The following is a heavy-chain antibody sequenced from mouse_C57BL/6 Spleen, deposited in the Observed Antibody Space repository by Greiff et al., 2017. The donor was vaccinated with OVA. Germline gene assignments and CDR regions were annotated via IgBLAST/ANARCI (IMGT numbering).Heavy chain of an antibody. V-gene: IGHV1-54*01. Sequence: VQGVESGAELVRPGTSVKVSCKASGYAFTNYLIEWVKQRPGQGLEWIGVINPGSGGTNYNEKFKGKATLTADKSSSTAYMQLSSLTSEDSAVYFCARTGTVVAPFAYWGQGTLVTVSA. CDR2: INPGSGGT. D-gene: IGHD1-1*01. CDR3: ARTGTVVAPFAY. CDR1: GYAFTNYL. J-gene: IGHJ3*01.